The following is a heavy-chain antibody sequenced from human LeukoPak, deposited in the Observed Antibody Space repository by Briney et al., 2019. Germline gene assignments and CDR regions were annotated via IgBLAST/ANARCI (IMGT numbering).Heavy chain of an antibody. Sequence: ASVKVFCKASGYTFTCYYMHWVRQAPGQGLEWMGGIIPIFGTTNYAQKFQDRVTITADKSTSTAYMELSSLRSEDTAVYYCVREENMKPVAGSFDYWGQGTLVSVSS. D-gene: IGHD6-19*01. CDR1: GYTFTCYY. V-gene: IGHV1-69*06. J-gene: IGHJ4*02. CDR3: VREENMKPVAGSFDY. CDR2: IIPIFGTT.